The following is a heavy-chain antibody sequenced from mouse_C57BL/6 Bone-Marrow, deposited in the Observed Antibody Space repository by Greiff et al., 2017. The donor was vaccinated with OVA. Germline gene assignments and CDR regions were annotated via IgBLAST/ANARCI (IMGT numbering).Heavy chain of an antibody. J-gene: IGHJ2*01. CDR3: ARGVYFDY. V-gene: IGHV1-52*01. CDR1: GYTFTSYW. Sequence: VQLQQSGAELVRPGSSVKLSCKASGYTFTSYWMHWVKQRPIQGLEWIGNIDPSDSETHYNQKFKDKATLTVDKSSSTAYMQLSSLTSEDSAVYYCARGVYFDYWGQGTTLTVSS. CDR2: IDPSDSET.